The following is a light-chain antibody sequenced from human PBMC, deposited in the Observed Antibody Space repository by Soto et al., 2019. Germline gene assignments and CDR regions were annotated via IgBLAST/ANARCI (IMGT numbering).Light chain of an antibody. J-gene: IGLJ2*01. V-gene: IGLV2-14*01. CDR1: SSDVGVYNY. CDR2: EVI. Sequence: QSVLTQPASVSGSPGQSITISCTATSSDVGVYNYVSWYQQYPGKAPKLMIYEVINRPSGISNRVSGSRSANTASLIISGLQAEDEADYYCSSYTSSSTLIFGGGTKLTVL. CDR3: SSYTSSSTLI.